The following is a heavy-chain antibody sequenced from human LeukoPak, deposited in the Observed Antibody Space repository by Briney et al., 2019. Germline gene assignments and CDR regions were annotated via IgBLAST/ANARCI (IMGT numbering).Heavy chain of an antibody. CDR2: VHYSGST. V-gene: IGHV4-39*07. J-gene: IGHJ4*02. Sequence: SETLSLTCSVSGGSISSSSYFWGWIRQPPGKGLEWIASVHYSGSTYYNPSLKSRVTISVDTSKNQFSLKLSSVTAADTAVYYCARGVTRWYFDYWGQGTLVTVSS. D-gene: IGHD5-24*01. CDR1: GGSISSSSYF. CDR3: ARGVTRWYFDY.